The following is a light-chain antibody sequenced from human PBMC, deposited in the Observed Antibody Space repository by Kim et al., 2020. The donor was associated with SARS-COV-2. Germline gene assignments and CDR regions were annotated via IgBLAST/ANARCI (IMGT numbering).Light chain of an antibody. V-gene: IGKV1-5*03. CDR3: QQYSSYPWT. Sequence: DIQMTQSPSTLSASVGDRVTITCRASQSISSWLAWYQQKPGKAPNLLVSRASSLESGVPSRFSGSASGTEFTLTISSLQPDDFATYYCQQYSSYPWTFGQGTKVDIK. J-gene: IGKJ1*01. CDR1: QSISSW. CDR2: RAS.